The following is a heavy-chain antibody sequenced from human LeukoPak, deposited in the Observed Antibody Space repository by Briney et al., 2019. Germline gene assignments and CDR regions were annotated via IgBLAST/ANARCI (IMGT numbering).Heavy chain of an antibody. V-gene: IGHV1-46*01. Sequence: ASVKVSCKAYGYIFSTSYIHWVRQAPGQGLEWVGILNPSGGSTRYAQKFQGRVTMTRDTSTRIVYMELSSLRSEDTAVYYCARDRPNDYGDYVDGFDIWGQGTMVTVSS. CDR2: LNPSGGST. J-gene: IGHJ3*02. D-gene: IGHD4-17*01. CDR3: ARDRPNDYGDYVDGFDI. CDR1: GYIFSTSY.